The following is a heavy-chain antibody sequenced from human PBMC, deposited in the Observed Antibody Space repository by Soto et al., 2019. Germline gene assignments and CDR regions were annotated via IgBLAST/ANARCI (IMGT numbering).Heavy chain of an antibody. CDR3: ARGVHYYDSSGYLTV. Sequence: SETLSLTCAVSGGSISSGGYSWSWIRQPQGKGLEWIGYIYHSGSTYYNPSLKSRVTISVDRSKNQFSLKLSSVTAADTAVYYCARGVHYYDSSGYLTVWGQGTTVTVSS. D-gene: IGHD3-22*01. J-gene: IGHJ6*02. V-gene: IGHV4-30-2*01. CDR2: IYHSGST. CDR1: GGSISSGGYS.